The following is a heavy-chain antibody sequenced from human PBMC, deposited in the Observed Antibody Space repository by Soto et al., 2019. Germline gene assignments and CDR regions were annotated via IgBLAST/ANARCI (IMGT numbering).Heavy chain of an antibody. CDR1: GDSINSTSYY. D-gene: IGHD3-10*01. V-gene: IGHV4-39*01. CDR3: ARAGGASGSYHWFDP. CDR2: IYFSGST. Sequence: SETLSLTCIVSGDSINSTSYYWGWIRQPPGQGLEWIASIYFSGSTYNNPSLKSRLTVSVDTSKSQFSLKLSSVAAADTAVYYCARAGGASGSYHWFDPWGQGTLVTVSS. J-gene: IGHJ5*02.